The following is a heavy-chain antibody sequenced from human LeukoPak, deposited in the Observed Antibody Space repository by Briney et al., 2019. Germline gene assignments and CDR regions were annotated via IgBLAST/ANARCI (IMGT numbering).Heavy chain of an antibody. Sequence: GGSLRLSCAASGFTFSSYSMNWVRQAPGKGLEWVSSISSSSSYIYYADSVKCRFTISRDNAKNSLYLQMNSLRAEDTAVYYCARDRRIAVAGIDYWGQGTLVTVSS. CDR1: GFTFSSYS. CDR3: ARDRRIAVAGIDY. V-gene: IGHV3-21*01. CDR2: ISSSSSYI. D-gene: IGHD6-19*01. J-gene: IGHJ4*02.